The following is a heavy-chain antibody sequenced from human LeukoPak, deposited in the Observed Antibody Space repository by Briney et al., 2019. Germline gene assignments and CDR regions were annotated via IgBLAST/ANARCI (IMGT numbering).Heavy chain of an antibody. CDR3: ASGGHSGYDYWGGLIQSHYFDY. J-gene: IGHJ4*02. Sequence: PGESLKISCKGSGYSFTNYWIAWLRQMPGKGLEWMGIIYPGDSDTRYSPSFQGQVTISADKSISTAYLQWSSLKASDTAMYYCASGGHSGYDYWGGLIQSHYFDYWGQGTLVTVSS. D-gene: IGHD5-12*01. V-gene: IGHV5-51*01. CDR1: GYSFTNYW. CDR2: IYPGDSDT.